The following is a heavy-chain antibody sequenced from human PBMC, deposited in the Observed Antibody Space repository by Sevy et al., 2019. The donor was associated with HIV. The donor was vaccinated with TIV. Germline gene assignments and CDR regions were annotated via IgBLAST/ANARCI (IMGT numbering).Heavy chain of an antibody. V-gene: IGHV4-30-4*01. CDR2: IYYSGST. Sequence: SETLSLTCTVSGDSISSGDYYWSWIRQPPGKGLEWIGYIYYSGSTNYNPSLRSRFTISVDTSKNQFSLKLSSVTAADTAVYYCARAQYYYDRSGNYVLPRYYFDYWGQGALVTVSS. J-gene: IGHJ4*02. CDR1: GDSISSGDYY. CDR3: ARAQYYYDRSGNYVLPRYYFDY. D-gene: IGHD3-22*01.